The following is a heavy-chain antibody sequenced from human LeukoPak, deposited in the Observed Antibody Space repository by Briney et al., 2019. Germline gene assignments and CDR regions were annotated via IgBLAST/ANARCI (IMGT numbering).Heavy chain of an antibody. V-gene: IGHV3-23*01. CDR1: GFTFISYA. CDR3: ANLGNWNDVRDY. Sequence: GGSLRLSCAASGFTFISYAMTWVRQAPGKGLEWVSAISAGGGTILYADSVKGRFTISRDNSKNTLYLQMNSLRAEDTAVYYCANLGNWNDVRDYWGQGTLVAVSS. D-gene: IGHD1-20*01. CDR2: ISAGGGTI. J-gene: IGHJ4*02.